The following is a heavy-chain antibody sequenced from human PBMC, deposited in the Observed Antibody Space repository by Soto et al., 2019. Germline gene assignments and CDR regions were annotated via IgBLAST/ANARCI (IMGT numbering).Heavy chain of an antibody. CDR3: ARAPAFALHSSGYYADWYFGI. D-gene: IGHD3-22*01. Sequence: EVQLLESGGGLVQPGGSLRLSCAASGFIFSSYAMSWVRQAPGKGLEWVSAISGSGGSTYYADSVKGRFTISRDTSKDTLHLQMTSLRTEETAVYYCARAPAFALHSSGYYADWYFGIWGRGPLVTVSS. V-gene: IGHV3-23*01. J-gene: IGHJ2*01. CDR1: GFIFSSYA. CDR2: ISGSGGST.